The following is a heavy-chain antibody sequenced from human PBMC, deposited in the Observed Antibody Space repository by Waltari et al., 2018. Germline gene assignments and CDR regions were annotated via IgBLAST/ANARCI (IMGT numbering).Heavy chain of an antibody. CDR1: GGSISSSSYY. CDR2: IYYSGST. Sequence: QLQLQESGPGLVKPSETLSLTCTVSGGSISSSSYYWGWIRQPPGKGLEWIGSIYYSGSTYYNPSLKSRVTISVDTSKNQFSLKLSSVTAADTAVYYCARDGRLSFFDSSGADAFDIWGQGTMVTVSS. CDR3: ARDGRLSFFDSSGADAFDI. J-gene: IGHJ3*02. V-gene: IGHV4-39*01. D-gene: IGHD3-22*01.